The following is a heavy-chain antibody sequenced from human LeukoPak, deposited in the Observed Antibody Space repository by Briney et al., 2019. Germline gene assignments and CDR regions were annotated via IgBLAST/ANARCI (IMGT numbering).Heavy chain of an antibody. CDR1: GFTFSSYE. D-gene: IGHD2-2*01. CDR2: ISSSGSTI. CDR3: ARDREGYQLPQMRSYFYMDV. Sequence: GGSLRLSCAASGFTFSSYEMNWVRQAPGEGLEWVSYISSSGSTIYYADSVKGRFTISRDNAKNSMYLQMNSLRAEDTAVYYCARDREGYQLPQMRSYFYMDVWGKGTTVTISS. J-gene: IGHJ6*03. V-gene: IGHV3-48*03.